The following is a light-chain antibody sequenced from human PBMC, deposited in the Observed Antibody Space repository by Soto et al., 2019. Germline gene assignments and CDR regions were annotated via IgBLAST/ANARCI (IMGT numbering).Light chain of an antibody. Sequence: SVLTQPRWESGSLGQSVAISCTGTSSDVGGYNYVSWYQQHPGKAPKLMIYDVTKRPSGVPDRFSASKSGNTASLTISGLQADDEADYYCCSYAGSYSHVFGTGTKV. J-gene: IGLJ1*01. CDR3: CSYAGSYSHV. CDR1: SSDVGGYNY. V-gene: IGLV2-11*01. CDR2: DVT.